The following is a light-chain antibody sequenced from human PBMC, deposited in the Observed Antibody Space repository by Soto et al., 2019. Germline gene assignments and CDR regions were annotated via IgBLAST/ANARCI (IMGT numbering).Light chain of an antibody. V-gene: IGLV2-11*01. CDR3: CSYAGIFPWV. CDR2: DVS. J-gene: IGLJ3*02. Sequence: QSVLTQPRSVSGSPGQSVTISCTGTSSDVGGYNYVSWYQQHPGKAPKLMIYDVSKRPSGVPDRFSGSKSGNTASLTISGLQAEDEADYYCCSYAGIFPWVFGGVTKLTVL. CDR1: SSDVGGYNY.